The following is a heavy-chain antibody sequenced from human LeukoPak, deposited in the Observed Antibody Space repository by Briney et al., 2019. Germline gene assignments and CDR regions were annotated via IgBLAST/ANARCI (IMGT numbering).Heavy chain of an antibody. V-gene: IGHV3-30*03. J-gene: IGHJ4*02. CDR2: ISHDGSNK. D-gene: IGHD6-13*01. CDR1: GFTFSNYG. CDR3: ARDRSGGWWSSSWYDSGDY. Sequence: HPGGSLRLSCAASGFTFSNYGMHWVRQAPGKGLEWVAAISHDGSNKYYADSVKGRFTISRDNSKNTLYLQMNSLRAEDTAVYYCARDRSGGWWSSSWYDSGDYWGQGTLVTVSS.